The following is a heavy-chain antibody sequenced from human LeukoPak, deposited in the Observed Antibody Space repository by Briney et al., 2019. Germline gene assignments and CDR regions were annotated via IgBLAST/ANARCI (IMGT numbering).Heavy chain of an antibody. CDR2: IIPIFGIA. D-gene: IGHD3-22*01. CDR1: GGTFSSYG. CDR3: ARTNYYDSSGYQGAGTYYYGMDV. V-gene: IGHV1-69*04. Sequence: SVTVSCKASGGTFSSYGITWVRQAPGQGLEWMGRIIPIFGIANDAQKFQGRVTMTAETSTTTAYMELSSLRSEDTAVYYCARTNYYDSSGYQGAGTYYYGMDVWGQGTTVTVPS. J-gene: IGHJ6*02.